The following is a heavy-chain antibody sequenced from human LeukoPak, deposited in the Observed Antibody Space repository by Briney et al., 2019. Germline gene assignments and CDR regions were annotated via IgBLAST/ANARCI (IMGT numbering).Heavy chain of an antibody. CDR2: IYTSGST. J-gene: IGHJ4*02. CDR1: GGSISSYY. Sequence: KPSETLSLPCTVSGGSISSYYWSWIRQPPGKGLDWVGYIYTSGSTNYNPSLKSRVTISVDTSKNQFSLKLNSVTAADTAVYYCARHINWNSITFDYWGQGTLVTVSS. D-gene: IGHD1-7*01. CDR3: ARHINWNSITFDY. V-gene: IGHV4-4*09.